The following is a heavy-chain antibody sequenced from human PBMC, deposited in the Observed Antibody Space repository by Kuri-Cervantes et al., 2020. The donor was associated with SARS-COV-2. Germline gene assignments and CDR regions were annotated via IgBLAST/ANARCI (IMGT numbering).Heavy chain of an antibody. CDR3: ARALWSGYCTFDI. Sequence: ETLSLTCTVSGGSISSYYWSWIRQPPGKGLEWIGYIYYSGSTNYNPSLRSRVTISVDTSKNQFSLKLSSVTAADTAVYYCARALWSGYCTFDIWGQGTMVTVSS. V-gene: IGHV4-59*01. CDR1: GGSISSYY. CDR2: IYYSGST. J-gene: IGHJ3*02. D-gene: IGHD3-3*01.